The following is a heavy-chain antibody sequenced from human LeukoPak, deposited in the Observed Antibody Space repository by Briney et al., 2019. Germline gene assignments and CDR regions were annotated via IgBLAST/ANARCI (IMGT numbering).Heavy chain of an antibody. CDR2: VYHSGST. CDR1: RGSITTYY. Sequence: ASETLALPCTVSRGSITTYYWSWIRQPAGKGLEWIGNVYHSGSTTYNHSLKSRVSMSVDMSKNQFSLNLRSVTAADTATYYCATDRQEGGSGSYWFDPWGQGTQVTVSS. CDR3: ATDRQEGGSGSYWFDP. D-gene: IGHD3-10*01. J-gene: IGHJ5*02. V-gene: IGHV4-59*01.